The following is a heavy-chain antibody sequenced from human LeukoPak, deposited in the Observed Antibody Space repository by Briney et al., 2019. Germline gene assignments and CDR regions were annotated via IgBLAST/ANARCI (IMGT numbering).Heavy chain of an antibody. CDR1: GFTFSSYA. CDR2: ISGSGGST. CDR3: AKVAVGEYCSSTSCKGYYFDY. Sequence: GGSLRLSCAASGFTFSSYAMSWVRQAPGKGLEWVSAISGSGGSTYYADSVEGRFTISRDNSKNTLYLQMNSLRAEDTAVYYCAKVAVGEYCSSTSCKGYYFDYWGQGTLVTVSS. D-gene: IGHD2-2*01. J-gene: IGHJ4*02. V-gene: IGHV3-23*01.